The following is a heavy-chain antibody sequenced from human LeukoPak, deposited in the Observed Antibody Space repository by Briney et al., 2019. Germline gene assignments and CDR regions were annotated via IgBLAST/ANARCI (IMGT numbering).Heavy chain of an antibody. CDR2: IFYSGIT. J-gene: IGHJ5*02. Sequence: PSETLSLTCTVSGGSISSYYWNWIRQPPGKGLEWIGYIFYSGITNYNPSLKSRVTISVDTCKKQFSLKLTSVTAADTAVYYCARDSGSYPHWFAPWGQGTLVTVSS. CDR3: ARDSGSYPHWFAP. V-gene: IGHV4-59*01. CDR1: GGSISSYY. D-gene: IGHD1-26*01.